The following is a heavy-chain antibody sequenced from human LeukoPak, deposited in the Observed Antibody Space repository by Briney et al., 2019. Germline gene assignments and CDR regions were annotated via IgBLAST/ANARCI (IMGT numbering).Heavy chain of an antibody. CDR1: GFTFGSSD. D-gene: IGHD6-6*01. J-gene: IGHJ4*02. V-gene: IGHV3-30-3*01. CDR3: ARDLVSGSPDYFDS. CDR2: MSPDGSVK. Sequence: PGGSLRLSCVASGFTFGSSDIRWVRQAPGKGLQWVAVMSPDGSVKIYTDSVKGRFSISRDNSKNTLYLDMNNLRTDDTALYYCARDLVSGSPDYFDSWGQGTLVTVSS.